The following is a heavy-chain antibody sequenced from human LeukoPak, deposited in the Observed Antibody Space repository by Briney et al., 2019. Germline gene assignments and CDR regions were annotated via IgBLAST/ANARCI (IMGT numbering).Heavy chain of an antibody. Sequence: PGGSLRLSCATSGFTFSSYAMSWVRQAPGKGLEWVSAISGSGGSTYYADSVKGRFTISRDNSKNTLYLQMNSLGAEDTAVYYCAKGGMVATYYFDYWGQGTLVTVSS. V-gene: IGHV3-23*01. D-gene: IGHD5-12*01. CDR3: AKGGMVATYYFDY. CDR2: ISGSGGST. CDR1: GFTFSSYA. J-gene: IGHJ4*02.